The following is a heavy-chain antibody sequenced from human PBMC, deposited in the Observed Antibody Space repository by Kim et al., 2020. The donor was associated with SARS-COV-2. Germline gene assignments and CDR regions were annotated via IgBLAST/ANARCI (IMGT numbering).Heavy chain of an antibody. CDR1: GFTFSSYS. CDR2: ISSSSSYV. D-gene: IGHD3-10*01. V-gene: IGHV3-21*01. Sequence: GGSLRLFCAASGFTFSSYSMNWVRQAPGKGLEWVSSISSSSSYVYYADSVKGRFTISRDNAKNSLYLQMNSLRAEDTAVYYCARDSRIYGSPVYYFDYWGQGTLVTVSS. CDR3: ARDSRIYGSPVYYFDY. J-gene: IGHJ4*02.